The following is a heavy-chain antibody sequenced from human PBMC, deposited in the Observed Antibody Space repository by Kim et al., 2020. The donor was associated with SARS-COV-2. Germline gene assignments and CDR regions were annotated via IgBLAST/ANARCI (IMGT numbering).Heavy chain of an antibody. Sequence: SVKVSCKASGGTFSSYAISWVRQAPGQGLEWMGGIIPIFGTANYAQKFQGRVTITADESTSTAYMELSSLRSEDTAVYYCARGQRGDGWYGSGSYTYWGQGTLVTVSS. CDR3: ARGQRGDGWYGSGSYTY. J-gene: IGHJ4*02. CDR2: IIPIFGTA. D-gene: IGHD3-10*01. CDR1: GGTFSSYA. V-gene: IGHV1-69*13.